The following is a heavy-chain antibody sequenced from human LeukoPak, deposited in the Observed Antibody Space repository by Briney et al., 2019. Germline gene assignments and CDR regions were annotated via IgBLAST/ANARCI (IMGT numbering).Heavy chain of an antibody. V-gene: IGHV4-39*02. CDR3: ARDREGDYDSGALDI. J-gene: IGHJ3*02. D-gene: IGHD3-3*01. CDR1: GGSISSSGYY. Sequence: PSETLSLTCTVSGGSISSSGYYWSWIRQPPGKGLEWIGTIYYSGSAYYNPSLKTQVTISVDTSKNQFSLKLSSVTAADTAVYYCARDREGDYDSGALDIWGQGTMVTVSS. CDR2: IYYSGSA.